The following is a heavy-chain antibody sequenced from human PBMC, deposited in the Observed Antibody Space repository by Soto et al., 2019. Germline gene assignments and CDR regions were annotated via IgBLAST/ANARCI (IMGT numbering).Heavy chain of an antibody. J-gene: IGHJ4*02. Sequence: GGSVRLSCAASGFIFSNIWMNWVRQAPGKGLEWVGRIRSKTDGWTTDYAAPGKGRFTISRDDSKNTLFLQMNSLRAEDTAVYYCARSYDSSGYHPGSFSYWGRGTLVIVSS. V-gene: IGHV3-15*01. CDR2: IRSKTDGWTT. CDR3: ARSYDSSGYHPGSFSY. D-gene: IGHD3-22*01. CDR1: GFIFSNIW.